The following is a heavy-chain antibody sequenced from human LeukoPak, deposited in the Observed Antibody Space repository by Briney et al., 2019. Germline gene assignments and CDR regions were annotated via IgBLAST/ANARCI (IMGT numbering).Heavy chain of an antibody. D-gene: IGHD4-17*01. V-gene: IGHV3-21*01. CDR3: ARDSGDDYGDLYYYYGMDV. J-gene: IGHJ6*02. CDR2: ISSSSSYI. Sequence: GGSLRLSCAASGFTFSSYGMHWVRQAPGKGLEWVSSISSSSSYIYYADSVKGRFTISRDNAKNSLYLQMNSLRAEDTAVYHCARDSGDDYGDLYYYYGMDVWGQGTTVTVSS. CDR1: GFTFSSYG.